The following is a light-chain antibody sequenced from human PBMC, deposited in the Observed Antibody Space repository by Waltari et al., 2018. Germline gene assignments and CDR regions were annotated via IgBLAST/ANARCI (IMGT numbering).Light chain of an antibody. V-gene: IGKV3-15*01. CDR2: GAS. J-gene: IGKJ5*01. CDR1: QSVSSN. CDR3: QQDNNWPPIT. Sequence: EIVMTQSPATLSVSPGERATLSCRASQSVSSNLAWYQQKPGQAPRLLIYGASTRATVIPARFSGSGSGTEFTLTISSLQSEDFAVYYCQQDNNWPPITFGQGTRLEIK.